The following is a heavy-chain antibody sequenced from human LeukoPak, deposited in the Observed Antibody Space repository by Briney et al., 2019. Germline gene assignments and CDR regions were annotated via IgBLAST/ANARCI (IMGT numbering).Heavy chain of an antibody. CDR1: GFTFSSYA. CDR2: ISASGVTT. Sequence: GGSLRLSCAASGFTFSSYAMSWVRQAPGKGLEWVSAISASGVTTHYADSVKGRFTISRDNSKNTLYLQMNSLRAEDTAVYYCAKKAPGGIAEPGDYWGQGTLVTVSS. CDR3: AKKAPGGIAEPGDY. J-gene: IGHJ4*02. V-gene: IGHV3-23*01. D-gene: IGHD6-13*01.